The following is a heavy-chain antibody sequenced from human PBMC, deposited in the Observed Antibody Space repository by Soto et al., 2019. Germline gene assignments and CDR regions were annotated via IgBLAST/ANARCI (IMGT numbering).Heavy chain of an antibody. D-gene: IGHD6-19*01. V-gene: IGHV1-69*13. CDR1: GGTFSTYA. CDR3: ARPKGSYSSGYYYFDY. J-gene: IGHJ4*02. CDR2: IIPLFGTA. Sequence: SVKVSCKTSGGTFSTYASYWVRRAPGQGLEWMGAIIPLFGTADYAQKFQGRVTITADESTSTAYMELSSLRSEDTAVYYCARPKGSYSSGYYYFDYWGREPWSPSPQ.